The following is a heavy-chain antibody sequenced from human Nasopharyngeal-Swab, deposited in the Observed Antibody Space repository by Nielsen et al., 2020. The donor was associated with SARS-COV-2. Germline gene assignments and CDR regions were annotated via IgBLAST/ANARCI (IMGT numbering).Heavy chain of an antibody. CDR2: INHSGST. CDR1: GGSFSGYY. CDR3: ARGRGY. V-gene: IGHV4-34*01. Sequence: SQTLSLTCAVYGGSFSGYYWSWIRQPPGKGLEWIGEINHSGSTNYNPSLKSRVTISVDTSKNQFSLKLSSVTAVDTAVYYCARGRGYWGQGTLVTVSS. J-gene: IGHJ4*02.